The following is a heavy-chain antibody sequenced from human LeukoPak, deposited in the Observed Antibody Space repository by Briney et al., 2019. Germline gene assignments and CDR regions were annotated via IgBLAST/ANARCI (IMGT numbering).Heavy chain of an antibody. CDR2: IYTSGST. CDR1: GGSISSGSYY. Sequence: PSQTLSLTCTVSGGSISSGSYYWSWIRQPAGKGLEWIGRIYTSGSTNYNPSLKSRVTISVDTSKNQFSLKLSSVTAADTAVYYCAREEGGSYAGNWFDPWGQGTLVTVSS. J-gene: IGHJ5*02. D-gene: IGHD1-26*01. CDR3: AREEGGSYAGNWFDP. V-gene: IGHV4-61*02.